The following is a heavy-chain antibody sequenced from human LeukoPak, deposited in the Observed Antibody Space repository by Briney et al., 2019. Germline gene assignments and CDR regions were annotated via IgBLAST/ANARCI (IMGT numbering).Heavy chain of an antibody. Sequence: GESLKISCKGSGYSFPNFWIGWVRQMPGKGLEWMGIISPGDSETTYSPPFQGQVTISADKSISTAYLQWSSLKASDTAMYYCARRARGSGRYQKFYYQYYGMDVWGQGTTVTVSS. CDR3: ARRARGSGRYQKFYYQYYGMDV. CDR2: ISPGDSET. J-gene: IGHJ6*02. V-gene: IGHV5-51*01. CDR1: GYSFPNFW. D-gene: IGHD3-10*01.